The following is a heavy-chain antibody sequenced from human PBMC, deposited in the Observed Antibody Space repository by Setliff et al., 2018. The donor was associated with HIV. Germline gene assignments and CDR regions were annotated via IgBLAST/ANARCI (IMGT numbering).Heavy chain of an antibody. V-gene: IGHV3-21*05. D-gene: IGHD2-2*01. Sequence: GGSLRLSCSASGFSFNSFSMTWIRQAPGKGLEWLAYMTNTGNNVYYVDSVKGRFTISRDNSKNILYLQMDSLRADDTALYYCVRDLYAISWTNDALSIWGQGTLVTVSS. CDR3: VRDLYAISWTNDALSI. CDR1: GFSFNSFS. J-gene: IGHJ3*02. CDR2: MTNTGNNV.